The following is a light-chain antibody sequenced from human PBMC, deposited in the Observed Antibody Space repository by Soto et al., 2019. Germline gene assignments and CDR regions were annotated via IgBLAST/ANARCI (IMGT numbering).Light chain of an antibody. V-gene: IGLV2-14*01. Sequence: QSALTQPASVSGSPGQSITISCTGTSSDIGGYNYVSGYQQHPGKAPKLMIYDVTNRPSGVSNRFSGSKSGNTASLTISGLQAEDEADYYCSSYTSNSTPVIFGGGTKLTVL. CDR3: SSYTSNSTPVI. CDR1: SSDIGGYNY. J-gene: IGLJ2*01. CDR2: DVT.